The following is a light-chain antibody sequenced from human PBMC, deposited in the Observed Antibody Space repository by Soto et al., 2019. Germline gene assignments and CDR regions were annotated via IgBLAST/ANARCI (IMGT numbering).Light chain of an antibody. J-gene: IGKJ4*01. CDR1: QSVSSSS. CDR2: GAS. V-gene: IGKV3-20*01. CDR3: QQYNNWPPLT. Sequence: EIVLTQSPGTLSLSPGERATLSCRASQSVSSSSLAWYQQKPGQAPRLLISGASSRAADIPDRFSGSGSGTDFTLTISSLQSEDFAVYYCQQYNNWPPLTFGGGTKVEIK.